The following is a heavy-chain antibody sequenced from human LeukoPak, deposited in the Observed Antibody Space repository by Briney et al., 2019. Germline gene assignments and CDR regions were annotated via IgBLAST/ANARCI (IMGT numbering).Heavy chain of an antibody. CDR1: GYSISSGYN. J-gene: IGHJ6*03. CDR2: ISHSGST. Sequence: SETLSLTCTVSGYSISSGYNWGCLRHPPGKGLEWIGSISHSGSTFYTPSLMSRVTISIDTSRNQFYLKLGSLTADATAVYYFARDRPPPAYYYYMDVWGKGTTVTVSS. CDR3: ARDRPPPAYYYYMDV. D-gene: IGHD2-2*01. V-gene: IGHV4-38-2*02.